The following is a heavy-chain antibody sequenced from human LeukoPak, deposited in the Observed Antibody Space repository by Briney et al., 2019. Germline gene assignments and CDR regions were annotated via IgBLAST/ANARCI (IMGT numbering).Heavy chain of an antibody. V-gene: IGHV3-23*01. J-gene: IGHJ4*02. D-gene: IGHD5-24*01. CDR2: ISGSGGST. CDR1: GFTFSSYA. Sequence: QAGGSLRLSCAASGFTFSSYAMSWVRQAPGKGLEWVSAISGSGGSTYYADSVEGRFTISRDNSKNTLYLQMNSLRAEDTAVYYCAKDYRDGYSLNLNLLFDYWGQGTLVTVSS. CDR3: AKDYRDGYSLNLNLLFDY.